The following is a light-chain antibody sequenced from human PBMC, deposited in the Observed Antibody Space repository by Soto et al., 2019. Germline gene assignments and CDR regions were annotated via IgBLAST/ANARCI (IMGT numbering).Light chain of an antibody. J-gene: IGLJ1*01. V-gene: IGLV2-8*01. Sequence: QSGLTQPPSASGSPGQSVTISCTGTSSDVGGYNYVSWYQQHPGKAPKLMIYEVSKRPSGVPDRFSGSKSGNTASLTVSGLQAEDEADYYCSSYAGSNFYVFGTGTKVTVL. CDR2: EVS. CDR3: SSYAGSNFYV. CDR1: SSDVGGYNY.